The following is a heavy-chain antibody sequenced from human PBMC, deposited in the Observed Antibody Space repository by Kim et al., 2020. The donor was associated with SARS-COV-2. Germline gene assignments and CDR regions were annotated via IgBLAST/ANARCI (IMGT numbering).Heavy chain of an antibody. V-gene: IGHV3-74*01. Sequence: GGSLRLSCAASGFTFSSYWMHWVRQAPGKGLVWVSRISGDGNSATYASSVKGRSTISRDNAKNTLYLQMNSLRAEDTAVYYCARTFVEGGNSYGLDYWG. CDR1: GFTFSSYW. CDR3: ARTFVEGGNSYGLDY. D-gene: IGHD5-18*01. CDR2: ISGDGNSA. J-gene: IGHJ4*01.